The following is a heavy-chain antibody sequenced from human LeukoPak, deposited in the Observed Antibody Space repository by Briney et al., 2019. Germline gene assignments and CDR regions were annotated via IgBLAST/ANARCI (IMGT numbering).Heavy chain of an antibody. CDR2: IIPIFGTA. CDR3: ATPLDYYDSSGYHQGGD. CDR1: GGTFRSYA. Sequence: SVKVSCKASGGTFRSYAISWVRQAPGQGLEWMGGIIPIFGTANYAQKFQGRVTITADESTSTAYMELGSLRAEDTAVYYCATPLDYYDSSGYHQGGDWGQGTLVTVSS. J-gene: IGHJ4*02. V-gene: IGHV1-69*13. D-gene: IGHD3-22*01.